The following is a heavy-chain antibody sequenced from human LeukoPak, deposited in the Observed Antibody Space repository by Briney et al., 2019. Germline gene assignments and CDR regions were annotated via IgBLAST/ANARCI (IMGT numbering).Heavy chain of an antibody. CDR2: ISAYNGNT. J-gene: IGHJ4*02. D-gene: IGHD3-3*01. V-gene: IGHV1-18*01. CDR3: ARTYYDFWSGYPHFDY. Sequence: ASVKVSCKASGYTFTSYGISWVRQAPGQGLEWMGWISAYNGNTNYAQKLQGRVTMTTDTSTSTAYMELRSLRSDDTVVYYCARTYYDFWSGYPHFDYWGQGTLVTVSS. CDR1: GYTFTSYG.